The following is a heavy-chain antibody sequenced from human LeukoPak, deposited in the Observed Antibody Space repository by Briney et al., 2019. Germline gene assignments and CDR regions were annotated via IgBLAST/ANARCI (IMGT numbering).Heavy chain of an antibody. CDR2: ISGSGGST. Sequence: GGSLRLSCKASGFTVSNNYMTWVRQAPGKGLEWVSAISGSGGSTYYADSVKGRFTISRDNSKNTLYLQMNSLRAEDTAVYYCAKDPFNYGPFDSWGQGTLVTVSS. D-gene: IGHD3-10*01. CDR1: GFTVSNNY. V-gene: IGHV3-23*01. CDR3: AKDPFNYGPFDS. J-gene: IGHJ4*02.